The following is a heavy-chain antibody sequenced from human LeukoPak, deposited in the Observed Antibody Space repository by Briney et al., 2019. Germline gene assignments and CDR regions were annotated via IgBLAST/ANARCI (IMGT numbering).Heavy chain of an antibody. Sequence: RASVKVSCKASGGTFSSYAISWVRQAPGQGLEWMGGIIPIFGTANYAQMFQGRVTITTDESTSTAYMELSSLRSEDTAVYYCARGGGRYCSSTSCHTFDYWGQGTLVTVSS. CDR3: ARGGGRYCSSTSCHTFDY. CDR2: IIPIFGTA. V-gene: IGHV1-69*05. D-gene: IGHD2-2*02. J-gene: IGHJ4*02. CDR1: GGTFSSYA.